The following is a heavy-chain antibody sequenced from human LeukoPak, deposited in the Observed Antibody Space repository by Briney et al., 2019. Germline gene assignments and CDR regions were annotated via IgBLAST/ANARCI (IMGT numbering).Heavy chain of an antibody. D-gene: IGHD6-19*01. CDR3: ARDSSGWTSYLDY. V-gene: IGHV3-21*01. Sequence: GESLRLSCAASGFTFSTYTMNWVRQAPGKGLEWVSSISSSSGYIYYADSVKGRFTISRDNAKNSLCLQMNSLRPEDTAVYYCARDSSGWTSYLDYWGRGTLVT. CDR2: ISSSSGYI. J-gene: IGHJ4*02. CDR1: GFTFSTYT.